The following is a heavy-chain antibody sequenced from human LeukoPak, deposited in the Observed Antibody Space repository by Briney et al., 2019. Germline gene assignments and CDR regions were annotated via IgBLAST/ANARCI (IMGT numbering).Heavy chain of an antibody. CDR3: ARDSFERYSSGEMRGYDY. D-gene: IGHD6-19*01. Sequence: GASVKVSCKASGYTFINYYMHWVRQAPGQGLEWMGIINASGGSTSYAQKFQGRVTMTRDTSTSTVYMELSSLRSEDTAVYYCARDSFERYSSGEMRGYDYWGQGTLVTVSS. CDR1: GYTFINYY. V-gene: IGHV1-46*01. J-gene: IGHJ4*02. CDR2: INASGGST.